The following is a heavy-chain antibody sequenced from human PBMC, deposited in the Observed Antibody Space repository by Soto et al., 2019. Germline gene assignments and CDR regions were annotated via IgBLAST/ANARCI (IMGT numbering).Heavy chain of an antibody. V-gene: IGHV3-30*04. CDR3: AKARSVGRITMFRGVFTKELYYHYGMAL. CDR2: ISYDGSNK. CDR1: GFTFSSYA. D-gene: IGHD3-10*01. J-gene: IGHJ6*02. Sequence: PGGSLRLSCAASGFTFSSYAMHWVRQAPGKGLEWVAVISYDGSNKYYADSVKGRFTISRDNSKNTLYLQMNSLRAEDTAVYYCAKARSVGRITMFRGVFTKELYYHYGMALWAQGSSVTVSS.